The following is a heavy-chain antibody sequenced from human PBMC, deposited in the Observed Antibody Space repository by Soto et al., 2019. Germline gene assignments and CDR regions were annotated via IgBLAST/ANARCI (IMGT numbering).Heavy chain of an antibody. CDR2: ISSSGSTI. Sequence: GSLRLSCAASGFTFSDYYMSWIRQAPGKGLEWVSYISSSGSTIYYADSVKGRFTISRDNAKNSLYLQMNSLRAEDTAVYYCARSIAVAGTAYYYYGMDVWGQGTTVTVSS. V-gene: IGHV3-11*01. CDR3: ARSIAVAGTAYYYYGMDV. CDR1: GFTFSDYY. J-gene: IGHJ6*02. D-gene: IGHD6-19*01.